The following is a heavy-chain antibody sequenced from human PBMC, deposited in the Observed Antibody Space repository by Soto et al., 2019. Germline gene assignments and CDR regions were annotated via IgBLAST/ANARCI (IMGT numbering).Heavy chain of an antibody. CDR3: ARDPGARGGTNYYYYYGMDV. J-gene: IGHJ6*02. D-gene: IGHD2-15*01. V-gene: IGHV3-30-3*01. CDR2: ISYDGSNK. CDR1: GFTFSSYA. Sequence: LSCAASGFTFSSYAMHWVRQAPGKGLEWVAVISYDGSNKYYADSVKGRFTISRDNSKNTLYLQMNSLRAEDTAVYYCARDPGARGGTNYYYYYGMDVWGQGTTVTVSS.